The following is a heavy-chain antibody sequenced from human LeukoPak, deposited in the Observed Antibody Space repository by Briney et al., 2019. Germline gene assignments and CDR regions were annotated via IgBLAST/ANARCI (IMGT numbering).Heavy chain of an antibody. CDR3: AREGGHSI. D-gene: IGHD2-15*01. Sequence: SETLSLTCAVYGGSFSGYYWSWIRQLPGKGLEWIGEINHSGSTNYNPSLKSRVTISVDTSKNQFSLKLSSVTAADTAVYYCAREGGHSIWGQGTMVTVSS. CDR1: GGSFSGYY. CDR2: INHSGST. V-gene: IGHV4-34*01. J-gene: IGHJ3*02.